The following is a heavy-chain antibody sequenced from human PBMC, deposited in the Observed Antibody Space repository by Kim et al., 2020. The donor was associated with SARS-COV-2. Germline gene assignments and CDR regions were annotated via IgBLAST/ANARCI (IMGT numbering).Heavy chain of an antibody. CDR1: GFTFSDYY. CDR2: ISSSSSYT. J-gene: IGHJ6*02. V-gene: IGHV3-11*06. D-gene: IGHD3-16*01. Sequence: GGSLRLSCAASGFTFSDYYMSWIRQAPGKGLEWVSYISSSSSYTNYADSVKGRFTISRDNAKNSLYLQMNSLRAEDTAVYYCARDERGDGVTGYYYYGMDVWGQGTTVTVSS. CDR3: ARDERGDGVTGYYYYGMDV.